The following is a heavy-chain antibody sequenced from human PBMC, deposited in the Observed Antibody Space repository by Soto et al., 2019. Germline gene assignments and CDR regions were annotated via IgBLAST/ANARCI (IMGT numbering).Heavy chain of an antibody. CDR3: AKDVSPEVYWAIDY. Sequence: EVQLLESGGALVQPGGSLRLSCAASGFTFRTYTMSWVRQAPGKGLEWVSGIYGSGDDAFYADSVKGRFTISRDNSGNTLYLQINSLRVEATAVYYCAKDVSPEVYWAIDYWGQGTLVTFSS. V-gene: IGHV3-23*01. D-gene: IGHD2-8*02. CDR2: IYGSGDDA. J-gene: IGHJ4*02. CDR1: GFTFRTYT.